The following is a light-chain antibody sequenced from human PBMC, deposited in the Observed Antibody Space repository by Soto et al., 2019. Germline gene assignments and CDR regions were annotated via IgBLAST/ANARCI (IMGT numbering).Light chain of an antibody. J-gene: IGLJ3*02. V-gene: IGLV2-14*01. CDR1: SSDIGSYNY. Sequence: QSALTQPASVSGSPGQSITISCTGTSSDIGSYNYVSWYQHYPGKAPRLLIYEVTNRPSGVSNRFSGSKSGNTASPTISGLQAEDDADYYCCSYRSSRTWVFGGGTKLTVL. CDR2: EVT. CDR3: CSYRSSRTWV.